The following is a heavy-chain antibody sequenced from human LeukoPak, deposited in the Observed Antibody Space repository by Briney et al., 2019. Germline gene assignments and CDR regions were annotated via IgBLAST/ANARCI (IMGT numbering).Heavy chain of an antibody. CDR1: GYTFTSYY. Sequence: ASVKVSCKASGYTFTSYYMHWVRQAPGQGLEWMGIINPSGGSTSYAQKFQGRVTMTRDMSTSTVYMELSSLRSEDTAVYYCARVATPRYFDYWGQGTLVTVSS. CDR2: INPSGGST. J-gene: IGHJ4*02. V-gene: IGHV1-46*01. CDR3: ARVATPRYFDY.